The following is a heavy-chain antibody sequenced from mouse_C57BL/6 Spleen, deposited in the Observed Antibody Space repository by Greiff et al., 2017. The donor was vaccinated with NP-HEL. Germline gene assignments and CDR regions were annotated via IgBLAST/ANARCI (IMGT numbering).Heavy chain of an antibody. CDR3: ARNPGSSPKDWYFDV. Sequence: VQLQESGPGLVAPSQSLSITCTVSGFSLTSYAISWVRQPPGKGLEWLGVIWTGGGTNYNSALKSRLSISKDNSKSQVFLKMNSLQTDDTARYYCARNPGSSPKDWYFDVWGTGTTVTVSS. D-gene: IGHD1-1*01. V-gene: IGHV2-9-1*01. CDR2: IWTGGGT. J-gene: IGHJ1*03. CDR1: GFSLTSYA.